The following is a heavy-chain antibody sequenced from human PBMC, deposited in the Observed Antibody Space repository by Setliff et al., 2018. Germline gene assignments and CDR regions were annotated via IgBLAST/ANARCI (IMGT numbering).Heavy chain of an antibody. CDR2: IYSSGSS. V-gene: IGHV4-59*01. CDR3: ARAAKYDSSGYFGFWFDP. Sequence: SETLSLTCSVSGGSISSSYWTWIRQPPGKGLEWIGYIYSSGSSNYNPSLKSRVTISVDTSKNQFSLRLSSVTAADTAVYYCARAAKYDSSGYFGFWFDPWGQGNLVTVSS. CDR1: GGSISSSY. D-gene: IGHD3-22*01. J-gene: IGHJ5*02.